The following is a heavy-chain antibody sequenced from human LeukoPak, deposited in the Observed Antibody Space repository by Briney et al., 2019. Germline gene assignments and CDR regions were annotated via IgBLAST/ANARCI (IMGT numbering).Heavy chain of an antibody. D-gene: IGHD2-2*01. Sequence: PGGSLRLSCAASGLTFSTSAMSWVRQAPGEGLEWVSALSGSGGNTYYADSVKGRFTISGANSKNTLYLQMNILRAEDTAVYYCAKEGCSSSPCSQGLDYWGQGTLVTVSS. CDR1: GLTFSTSA. V-gene: IGHV3-23*01. CDR3: AKEGCSSSPCSQGLDY. CDR2: LSGSGGNT. J-gene: IGHJ4*02.